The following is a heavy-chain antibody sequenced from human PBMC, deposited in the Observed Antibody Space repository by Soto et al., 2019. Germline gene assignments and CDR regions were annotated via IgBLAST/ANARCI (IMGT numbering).Heavy chain of an antibody. CDR1: GYRFTSYW. Sequence: GESLKISCKGSGYRFTSYWIGWVRQMPGKGLEWMGILSPGDSDTRYSPSFQGQVTISADKSISTAYLQWSSLKASDTAMYYCPRHRDYDFLSGYPHSYYYYGMHVWGQGTTVTVSS. CDR3: PRHRDYDFLSGYPHSYYYYGMHV. J-gene: IGHJ6*02. CDR2: LSPGDSDT. V-gene: IGHV5-51*01. D-gene: IGHD3-3*01.